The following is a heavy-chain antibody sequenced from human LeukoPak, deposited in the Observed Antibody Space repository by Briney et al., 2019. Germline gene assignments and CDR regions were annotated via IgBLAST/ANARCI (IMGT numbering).Heavy chain of an antibody. CDR1: GYTFTSYG. CDR2: ISAYNGNT. J-gene: IGHJ4*02. Sequence: ASVKVSCKASGYTFTSYGISWVRQAPGQGLEWMGWISAYNGNTNYAQKLQGRVTMTTDTSTSTAYMELRSLRSDDTAVYYCARGTNYDSSGYYADWGQGTLVTVSS. V-gene: IGHV1-18*01. CDR3: ARGTNYDSSGYYAD. D-gene: IGHD3-22*01.